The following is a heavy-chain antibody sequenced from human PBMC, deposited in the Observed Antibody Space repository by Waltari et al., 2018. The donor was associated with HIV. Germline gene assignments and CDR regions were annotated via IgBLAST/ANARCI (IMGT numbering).Heavy chain of an antibody. D-gene: IGHD7-27*01. J-gene: IGHJ4*02. Sequence: QVQLQESGPGLVKPSETLSLTCTVSGGSISSYYWSWIRQPPGKGLEWIGYIYYSGSTNYNPSLKSRVTISVDTSKNQFSLKLSSVTAADTAVYYCARAGGLGTPDYWGQGTLVTVSS. CDR3: ARAGGLGTPDY. CDR1: GGSISSYY. V-gene: IGHV4-59*01. CDR2: IYYSGST.